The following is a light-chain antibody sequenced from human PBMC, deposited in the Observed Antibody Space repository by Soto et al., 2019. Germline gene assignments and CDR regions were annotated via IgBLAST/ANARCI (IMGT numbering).Light chain of an antibody. V-gene: IGKV3-20*01. CDR1: QTVNSIH. CDR2: TAS. Sequence: EIVLTQSPGTLYLSPGEGATLSCRASQTVNSIHIAWYQHKPGQAPRLLIYTASYRPTGIPDRFSGSGSGTDFTLGISRLEPEDFAVYYCQQYGSSPQLTFGGGTRLEMK. J-gene: IGKJ4*01. CDR3: QQYGSSPQLT.